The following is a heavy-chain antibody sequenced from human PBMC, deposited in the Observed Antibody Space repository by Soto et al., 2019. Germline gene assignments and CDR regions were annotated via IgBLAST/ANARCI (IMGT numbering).Heavy chain of an antibody. J-gene: IGHJ4*02. CDR3: ARIDRRYRSLDY. V-gene: IGHV2-26*01. Sequence: QVTLKESGPVLVKPTETLTLTCTVSGFSLSNARMGVTWIRQPPGRALEWLAHIFSNDEKSYSTSLKNRLIISKDTSKSQVVLTMTNMDPVDTATYYCARIDRRYRSLDYWGQGTLVTVSS. CDR2: IFSNDEK. D-gene: IGHD5-12*01. CDR1: GFSLSNARMG.